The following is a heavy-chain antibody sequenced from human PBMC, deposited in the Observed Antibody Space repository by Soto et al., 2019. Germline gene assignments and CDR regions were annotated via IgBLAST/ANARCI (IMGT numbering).Heavy chain of an antibody. Sequence: PSETLSLTCAVSGGSISTTSWWSWVRQPPGKGLEWIGEIFHSGGTKYSPSLKSRVTISLDKSKNQFSLKLSSMTAADTAVYYCATQYTSSWRYFDYWGQGTLVTVSS. D-gene: IGHD6-13*01. J-gene: IGHJ4*02. CDR3: ATQYTSSWRYFDY. V-gene: IGHV4-4*02. CDR1: GGSISTTSW. CDR2: IFHSGGT.